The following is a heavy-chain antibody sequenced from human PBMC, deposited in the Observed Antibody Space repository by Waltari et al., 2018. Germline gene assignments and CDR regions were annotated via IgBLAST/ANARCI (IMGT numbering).Heavy chain of an antibody. Sequence: QVQLVQSGVEVKKPGASVKVSCQASGYSFTTYGISWVRQAPGQGLEWMGWISTNNGNTKYAQMFQGRVTMTTDTSSSTAFMELRSLRSDDTAVYYCARVIADGGVDYWGQGTLVTVSS. D-gene: IGHD6-13*01. CDR2: ISTNNGNT. J-gene: IGHJ4*02. CDR1: GYSFTTYG. CDR3: ARVIADGGVDY. V-gene: IGHV1-18*01.